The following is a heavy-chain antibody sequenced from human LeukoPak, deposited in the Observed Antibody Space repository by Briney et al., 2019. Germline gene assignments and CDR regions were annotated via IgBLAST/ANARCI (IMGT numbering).Heavy chain of an antibody. D-gene: IGHD3-16*02. V-gene: IGHV3-21*01. CDR2: ISSSSSYI. CDR3: AKADRDYDYVWGSYRPTTFDY. Sequence: TGGSLRLSCAASGFTFSSYSMNWVRQAPGKELEWVSSISSSSSYIYYADSVKGRFTISRDNAKNSLYLQMNSLRAEDTAVYYCAKADRDYDYVWGSYRPTTFDYWGQGTLVTVSS. CDR1: GFTFSSYS. J-gene: IGHJ4*02.